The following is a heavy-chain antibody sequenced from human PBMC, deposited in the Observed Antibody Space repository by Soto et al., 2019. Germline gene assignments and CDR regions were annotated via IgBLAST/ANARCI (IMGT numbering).Heavy chain of an antibody. D-gene: IGHD3-3*01. CDR1: GGSISSYY. CDR2: IYYSGST. V-gene: IGHV4-59*01. CDR3: GVLGYYYYYMDV. J-gene: IGHJ6*03. Sequence: SETLSLTCTVSGGSISSYYWSWIRQPPGKGLEWIGYIYYSGSTNYNPSLKSRVTISVDTSKNQFSLKLSSVTAADTAVYYCGVLGYYYYYMDVWGKGTTVTVSS.